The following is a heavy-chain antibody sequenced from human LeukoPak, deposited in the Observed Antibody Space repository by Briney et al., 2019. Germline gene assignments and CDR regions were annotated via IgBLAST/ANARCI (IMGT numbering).Heavy chain of an antibody. Sequence: GRSLRLSCAASGFTFDDYAMHWVRQAPGKGLEWVSGISWNSGSISYADSVKGRFTISRDNAKNSLYLQMNSLRAEDTALYYCAKDMTKAFDIWGQGTMVTVSS. CDR3: AKDMTKAFDI. V-gene: IGHV3-9*01. CDR1: GFTFDDYA. J-gene: IGHJ3*02. CDR2: ISWNSGSI.